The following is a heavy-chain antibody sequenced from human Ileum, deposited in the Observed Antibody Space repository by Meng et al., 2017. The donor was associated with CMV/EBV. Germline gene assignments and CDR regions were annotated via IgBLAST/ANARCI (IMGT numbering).Heavy chain of an antibody. CDR2: ISSTGGTI. CDR3: AREPPGLKWYFDL. J-gene: IGHJ2*01. V-gene: IGHV3-30-3*01. Sequence: AVSGFSFRTYSVHWVPQTPGKGLEWVAVISSTGGTIYYADSVRGQFTLSRDNSRNTVSLQMNSLRVDDTGIYYCAREPPGLKWYFDLWGRGTLVTVSS. CDR1: GFSFRTYS.